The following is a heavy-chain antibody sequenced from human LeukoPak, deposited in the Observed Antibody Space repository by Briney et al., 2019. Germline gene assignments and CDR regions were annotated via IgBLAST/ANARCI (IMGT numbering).Heavy chain of an antibody. CDR3: AXXXXXXSSGYYWGYYFDY. CDR2: INPSGGST. V-gene: IGHV1-46*01. D-gene: IGHD3-22*01. J-gene: IGHJ4*02. CDR1: GYTFTGYY. Sequence: ASVKVSCKASGYTFTGYYMHWVRQAPGQGLEWMGIINPSGGSTSYAQKFQGRVTMTRDTSTSTVYMELSSLRSEDTAVYYCAXXXXXXSSGYYWGYYFDYWGQGTLVTVSS.